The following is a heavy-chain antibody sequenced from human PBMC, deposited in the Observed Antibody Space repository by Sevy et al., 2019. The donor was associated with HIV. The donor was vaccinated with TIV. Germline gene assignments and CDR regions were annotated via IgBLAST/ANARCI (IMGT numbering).Heavy chain of an antibody. Sequence: SGPTLVKPTQTLTLTCTFSGFSLRTSGVSVGWIRQPPGKALEWLALIYWNGDKRYRPSLKSRLTITRDTSKNQVVLTLSNIDPVDTATYYCARSGFYYDYAYWGQGTQVTVSS. CDR1: GFSLRTSGVS. D-gene: IGHD5-12*01. CDR3: ARSGFYYDYAY. J-gene: IGHJ4*02. V-gene: IGHV2-5*01. CDR2: IYWNGDK.